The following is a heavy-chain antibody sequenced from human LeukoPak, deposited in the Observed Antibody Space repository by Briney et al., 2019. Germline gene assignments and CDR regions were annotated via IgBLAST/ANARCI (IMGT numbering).Heavy chain of an antibody. CDR2: FNPENGNT. J-gene: IGHJ4*02. CDR1: GYSFLSYG. D-gene: IGHD6-13*01. Sequence: ASVKVSCKASGYSFLSYGITWVRHAPGQGLDWMGWFNPENGNTNYAQKDHGRVTMTTDTSTRTTHMELRSLRSDDTAVYYCAREHSSSWDQFDYWGQGTLVSVSS. CDR3: AREHSSSWDQFDY. V-gene: IGHV1-18*01.